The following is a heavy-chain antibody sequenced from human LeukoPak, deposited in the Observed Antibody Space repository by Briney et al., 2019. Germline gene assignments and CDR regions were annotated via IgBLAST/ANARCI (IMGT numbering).Heavy chain of an antibody. V-gene: IGHV3-23*01. D-gene: IGHD3-22*01. CDR2: ISDSGGRT. CDR3: AKRGVVIRVILVGFHKEAYYFDS. Sequence: PGGSLRPSCAVSGITLSNYGMSWVRQAPGKGLEWVAGISDSGGRTNYADSVKGRFTISRDNPKNTLYLQMNSLRAEDTAVYSCAKRGVVIRVILVGFHKEAYYFDSWGQGALVTVSS. CDR1: GITLSNYG. J-gene: IGHJ4*02.